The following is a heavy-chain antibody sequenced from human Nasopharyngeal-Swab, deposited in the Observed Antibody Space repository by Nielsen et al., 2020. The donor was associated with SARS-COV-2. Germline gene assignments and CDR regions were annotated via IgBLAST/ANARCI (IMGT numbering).Heavy chain of an antibody. J-gene: IGHJ6*02. CDR2: ISYDGSNK. CDR3: ARDGVRPGYSSGWKYYYYGMDV. Sequence: GESLKISCAASGFTFSSYGMHWVRQAPGKGLEWVAVISYDGSNKNYADSVKGRFTISGDNSKNTLYLQMNSLRAEDTAVYYCARDGVRPGYSSGWKYYYYGMDVWGQGTTVTVSS. D-gene: IGHD6-19*01. CDR1: GFTFSSYG. V-gene: IGHV3-30*03.